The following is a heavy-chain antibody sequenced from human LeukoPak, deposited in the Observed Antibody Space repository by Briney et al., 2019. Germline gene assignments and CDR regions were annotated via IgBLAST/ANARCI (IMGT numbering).Heavy chain of an antibody. D-gene: IGHD5-12*01. CDR1: GGSIRSRIYY. V-gene: IGHV4-39*01. CDR3: ASHTRPGHSDYENAFDI. Sequence: PSETLSRTCFVSGGSIRSRIYYWGWIRQPPGKGMEWIGHIFDSGNTNFNPSLRSRLTMSVHTSTNQFSLKLRSVTAADTAVYNGASHTRPGHSDYENAFDICGQGKMVTVSS. J-gene: IGHJ3*02. CDR2: IFDSGNT.